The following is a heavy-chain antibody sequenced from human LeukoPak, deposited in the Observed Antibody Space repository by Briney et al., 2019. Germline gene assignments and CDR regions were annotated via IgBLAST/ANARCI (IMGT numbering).Heavy chain of an antibody. CDR1: GFTSSSYS. J-gene: IGHJ6*03. V-gene: IGHV3-21*01. D-gene: IGHD3-10*01. Sequence: GGSLRLSCAASGFTSSSYSMNWVRQAPGKGLEWVSSISSSSSYIYYADSVKGRFTISRDNSKNTLYLQMNSLRAEDTAVYYCAKMGKTENHYGSGRFSYYYYMDVWGKGTTVTISS. CDR2: ISSSSSYI. CDR3: AKMGKTENHYGSGRFSYYYYMDV.